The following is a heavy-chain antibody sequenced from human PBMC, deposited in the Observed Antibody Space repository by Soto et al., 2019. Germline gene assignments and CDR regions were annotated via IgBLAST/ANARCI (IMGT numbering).Heavy chain of an antibody. Sequence: EVRLVESGGGSVKPGGSLRLSCAASGFTFNNAWMNWVRQAPGKGLEWVGRIQSKAAGGTTDYAAPLKGRFTISKDDSENTVYLQMNSLNTEDTAMYYCATRPLPHSDFLTLFDYWGQGALVTVSS. CDR1: GFTFNNAW. CDR2: IQSKAAGGTT. V-gene: IGHV3-15*07. D-gene: IGHD3-9*01. CDR3: ATRPLPHSDFLTLFDY. J-gene: IGHJ4*02.